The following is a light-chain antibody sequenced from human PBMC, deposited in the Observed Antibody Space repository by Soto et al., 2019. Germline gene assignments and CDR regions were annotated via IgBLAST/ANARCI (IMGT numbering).Light chain of an antibody. CDR1: QSISSY. J-gene: IGKJ1*01. CDR2: AAS. Sequence: DIQMTQSPSSLSASVGYRVTITCRASQSISSYLNWYQQKPGKAPKLLIYAASSLQSGVPSRFSGSGSGTDFTLTISSLQPEDFATYYCQQSYSTPRTFGQGTKLDI. V-gene: IGKV1-39*01. CDR3: QQSYSTPRT.